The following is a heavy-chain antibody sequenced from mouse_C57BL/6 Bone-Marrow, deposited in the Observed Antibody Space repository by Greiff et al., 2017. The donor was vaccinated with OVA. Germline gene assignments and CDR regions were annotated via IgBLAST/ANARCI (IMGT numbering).Heavy chain of an antibody. D-gene: IGHD2-13*01. Sequence: QVQLQQSGPELMKPGASVKISCKASGYAFSSSWMNWVKQRPGKGLEWIGRIYPGDGDTNYNGKFKGKATLTADKSSSTAYMQLSSLTSEDSAVYFCARSGTTYYYAMDYWGQGTSVTVSS. J-gene: IGHJ4*01. CDR3: ARSGTTYYYAMDY. V-gene: IGHV1-82*01. CDR1: GYAFSSSW. CDR2: IYPGDGDT.